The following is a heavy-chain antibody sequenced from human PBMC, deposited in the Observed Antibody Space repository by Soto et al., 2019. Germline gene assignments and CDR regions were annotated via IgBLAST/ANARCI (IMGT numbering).Heavy chain of an antibody. J-gene: IGHJ6*03. V-gene: IGHV3-48*01. Sequence: GGSLRLSCAASGFTFSSYSMNWVRQAPGKGLEWVSYISSSSSTIYYADSVKGRFTISRDNAKNSLYLQMNSLRAEDTAVYYCRLRLGGFYLMDVWGKGTTVTVSS. CDR1: GFTFSSYS. CDR3: RLRLGGFYLMDV. D-gene: IGHD3-16*01. CDR2: ISSSSSTI.